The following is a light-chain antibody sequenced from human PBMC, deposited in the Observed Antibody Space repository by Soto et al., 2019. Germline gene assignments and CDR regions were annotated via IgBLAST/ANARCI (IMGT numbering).Light chain of an antibody. Sequence: QSVLTQPASVSGSPGQSITISCTGTSSDVGGYNYVSWYQQYPGKAPKLMIYDVSNRPSGVSNRFSGSKSGNTASLTISGLQAEDEADYYCSSYKTSNTYVFGTGTKVTVL. CDR2: DVS. V-gene: IGLV2-14*01. J-gene: IGLJ1*01. CDR3: SSYKTSNTYV. CDR1: SSDVGGYNY.